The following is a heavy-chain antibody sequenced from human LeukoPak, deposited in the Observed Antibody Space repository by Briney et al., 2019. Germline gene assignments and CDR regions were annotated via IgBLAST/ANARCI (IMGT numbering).Heavy chain of an antibody. CDR2: IFHTGTT. V-gene: IGHV4-30-2*01. CDR1: GGSFNSGGYY. Sequence: SQTLSLTCTVSGGSFNSGGYYWSWIRQPPGKGLEWIGYIFHTGTTYYSPSLKSRVTISLDRSKNQFSLALSSVTAEDTAMYYCARHGEISDAFDIWGQGTMVTVSS. D-gene: IGHD7-27*01. J-gene: IGHJ3*02. CDR3: ARHGEISDAFDI.